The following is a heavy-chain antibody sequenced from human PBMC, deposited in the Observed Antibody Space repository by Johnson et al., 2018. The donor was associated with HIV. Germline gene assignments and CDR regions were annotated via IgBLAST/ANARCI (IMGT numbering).Heavy chain of an antibody. V-gene: IGHV3-15*01. Sequence: VQLVESGGGLVKPGGSLRLSCAASGFTFSNVWMSWVHQAPGKGLEWVGRIKTKTDGGTTDYPAPVKGRFTISRDDSKNTLYLQMNSLKIEDTAVYYCTSVSSGWYGGAFDIWGQGTMVTVSS. CDR1: GFTFSNVW. CDR3: TSVSSGWYGGAFDI. D-gene: IGHD6-19*01. J-gene: IGHJ3*02. CDR2: IKTKTDGGTT.